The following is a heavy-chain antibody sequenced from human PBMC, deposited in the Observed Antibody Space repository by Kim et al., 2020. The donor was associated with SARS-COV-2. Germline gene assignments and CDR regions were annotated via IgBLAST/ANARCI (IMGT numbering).Heavy chain of an antibody. V-gene: IGHV4-34*01. CDR3: ARGRGTVTTRIDY. J-gene: IGHJ4*02. D-gene: IGHD4-4*01. Sequence: YNPSLKSRVTISVDTSKNQFSLKLSSVTAADTAVYYCARGRGTVTTRIDYWGQGTLVTVSS.